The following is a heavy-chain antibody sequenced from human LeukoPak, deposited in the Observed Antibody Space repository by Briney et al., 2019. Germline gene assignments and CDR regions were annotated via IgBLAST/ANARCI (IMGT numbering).Heavy chain of an antibody. CDR2: ISTSSSYI. CDR1: GFTFNRYN. CDR3: ARGDKQLVFNRNKGGFDP. D-gene: IGHD6-13*01. Sequence: PGGSLRLSCAASGFTFNRYNMNWVRRAPGKGLEWVSSISTSSSYIYYADSVRGRFTISRDNSKNTLYLQMNSLRTEDTAVYYCARGDKQLVFNRNKGGFDPWGQGTLVTVSS. V-gene: IGHV3-21*01. J-gene: IGHJ5*02.